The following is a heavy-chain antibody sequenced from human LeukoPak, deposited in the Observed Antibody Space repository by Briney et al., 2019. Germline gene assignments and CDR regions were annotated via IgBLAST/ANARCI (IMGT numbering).Heavy chain of an antibody. CDR2: ISSSSSYI. D-gene: IGHD2-21*02. V-gene: IGHV3-21*04. CDR3: AKDLAYCGGDCSL. CDR1: GFTFSSYS. Sequence: KPGGSLRLSCAASGFTFSSYSMNWVRQVPGKGLEWVSSISSSSSYIYYADSVKGRFTISRDNAKNSLYLQMNSLRAEDTAVYYCAKDLAYCGGDCSLWGKGTTVTISS. J-gene: IGHJ6*04.